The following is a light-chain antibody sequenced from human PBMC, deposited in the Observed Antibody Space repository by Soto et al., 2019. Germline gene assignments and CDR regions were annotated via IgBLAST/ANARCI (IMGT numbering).Light chain of an antibody. J-gene: IGLJ1*01. Sequence: SVLTPPAPVSWSPGQSITISFPGTSSEVGGYNYVSWYQQHPGKSPKLMIYDVSNRPSGVSNRFSGSKSGNTASLTISGLQAEDEADYYCSSYTSSSTLENVFGTGTKVTVL. V-gene: IGLV2-14*01. CDR3: SSYTSSSTLENV. CDR2: DVS. CDR1: SSEVGGYNY.